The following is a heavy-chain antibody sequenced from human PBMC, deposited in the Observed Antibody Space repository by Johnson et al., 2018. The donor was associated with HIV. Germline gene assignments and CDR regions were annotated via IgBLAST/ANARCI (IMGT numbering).Heavy chain of an antibody. V-gene: IGHV3-11*04. Sequence: QVQLVESGGGLVKPGGSLRLSCAAFGFTFFDYYMSWIRQAPGKGLEWVSYISSSGSTIYYADSVKGRFIISRDNAKNSLYLQMNSLRAEDTAVYYCATRDPTYRPGAFDLWGQGTMVTVSS. CDR3: ATRDPTYRPGAFDL. CDR2: ISSSGSTI. D-gene: IGHD1-14*01. CDR1: GFTFFDYY. J-gene: IGHJ3*01.